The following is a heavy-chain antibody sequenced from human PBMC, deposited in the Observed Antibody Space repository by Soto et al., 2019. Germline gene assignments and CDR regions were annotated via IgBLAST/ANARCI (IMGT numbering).Heavy chain of an antibody. CDR3: LRGGFPDYGKEGRY. D-gene: IGHD4-17*01. V-gene: IGHV1-46*01. CDR1: GYTFTSYN. CDR2: IYASGGST. J-gene: IGHJ4*02. Sequence: QVQLMQSGAEVKKPGASVKVSCKACGYTFTSYNVHWVRQAPGQGLEWMGIIYASGGSTTYALNSLGRLTVTRDTSTSTVYMELSSLRSDDTAVYYCLRGGFPDYGKEGRYWGQGTLVTVSS.